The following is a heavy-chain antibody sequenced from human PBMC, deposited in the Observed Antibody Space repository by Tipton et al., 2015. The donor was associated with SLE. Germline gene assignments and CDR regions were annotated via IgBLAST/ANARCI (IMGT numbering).Heavy chain of an antibody. J-gene: IGHJ6*02. D-gene: IGHD4-17*01. Sequence: TLSLTCTVSGGSISSYYWSWIRQPAGKGLEWIGRIYTSGSTNYNPSLKSRVTMPVDTSKNQFSLKLSSVTAADTAVYYCAREGPLKVTTSHWYYYYGMDVWGQGTTVTVSS. CDR2: IYTSGST. V-gene: IGHV4-4*07. CDR1: GGSISSYY. CDR3: AREGPLKVTTSHWYYYYGMDV.